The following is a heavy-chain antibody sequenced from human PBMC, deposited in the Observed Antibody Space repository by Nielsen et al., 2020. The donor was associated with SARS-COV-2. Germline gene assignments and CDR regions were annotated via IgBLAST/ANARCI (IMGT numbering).Heavy chain of an antibody. CDR1: GYTFTSYA. D-gene: IGHD6-13*01. Sequence: ASVKVSCKASGYTFTSYAMHWVRQAPGQRLEWMGWINAGNGNTKYSQKFQGRVTITRDKSASTAYMELSSLRSEDTAVYYCARVNRPIAYYYFDYWGQGTMVTASS. J-gene: IGHJ4*02. CDR3: ARVNRPIAYYYFDY. CDR2: INAGNGNT. V-gene: IGHV1-3*01.